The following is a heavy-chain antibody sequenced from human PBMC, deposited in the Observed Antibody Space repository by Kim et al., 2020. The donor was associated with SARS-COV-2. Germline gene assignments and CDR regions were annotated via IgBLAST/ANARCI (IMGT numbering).Heavy chain of an antibody. J-gene: IGHJ6*02. Sequence: SETLSLTCAVSGGSISSSNCWSWVRQPPGKRLEWIGEIYHSGSTNYNPSLKSRVTISVDKSKNQFSMKLSSVTAADTAEYYCARNTVRGGMDVWGQGTTVTVSS. CDR2: IYHSGST. CDR3: ARNTVRGGMDV. CDR1: GGSISSSNC. V-gene: IGHV4-4*02. D-gene: IGHD3-10*01.